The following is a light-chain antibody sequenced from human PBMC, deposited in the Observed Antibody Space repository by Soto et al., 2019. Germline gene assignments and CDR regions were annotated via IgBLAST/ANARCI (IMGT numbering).Light chain of an antibody. Sequence: DIQMTQSPSTLYASVGDRVTITCRASQSIGRFLAWYQHQPGKAPKLLIYDASTLESGVPSRFSGTVSGTEFTFSITSLQPEDVGTYYCQQCYMGWPFGQGTKVDFK. CDR3: QQCYMGWP. CDR1: QSIGRF. V-gene: IGKV1-5*01. J-gene: IGKJ1*01. CDR2: DAS.